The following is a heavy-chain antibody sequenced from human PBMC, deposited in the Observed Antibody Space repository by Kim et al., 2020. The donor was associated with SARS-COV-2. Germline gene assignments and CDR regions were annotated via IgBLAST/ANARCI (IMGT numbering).Heavy chain of an antibody. J-gene: IGHJ3*01. CDR3: ARGIAAPGFYWPHDAFDV. CDR2: INHSGDS. Sequence: SETLSLTCAVYGGSFRDYHWNWIRQSPSKGLEWIGEINHSGDSNYSPSLKSRVTLSVDTSKNQFSLKVSSVTAADTAIYYCARGIAAPGFYWPHDAFDVWSQGTMVIVSS. D-gene: IGHD6-13*01. V-gene: IGHV4-34*01. CDR1: GGSFRDYH.